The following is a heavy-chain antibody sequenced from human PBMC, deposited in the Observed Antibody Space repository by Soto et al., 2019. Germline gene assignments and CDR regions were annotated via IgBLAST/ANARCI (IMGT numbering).Heavy chain of an antibody. J-gene: IGHJ4*02. D-gene: IGHD6-19*01. CDR3: ASLRGIAVAGTDY. CDR2: INHSGST. Sequence: PSETLSLTCAVYGGSFSCYYWSWIRQPPGKGLEWIGEINHSGSTNYNPSLKSRVTISVDTSKNQFSLKLSSVTAADTAVYYCASLRGIAVAGTDYWGQGTLVTVSS. CDR1: GGSFSCYY. V-gene: IGHV4-34*01.